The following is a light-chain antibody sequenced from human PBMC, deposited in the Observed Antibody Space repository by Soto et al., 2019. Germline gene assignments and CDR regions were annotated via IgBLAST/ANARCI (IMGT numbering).Light chain of an antibody. CDR1: QSVSSSY. J-gene: IGKJ1*01. CDR2: GAS. Sequence: EIVLTQSPVTLSLSPGERATLSCRASQSVSSSYLAWYQQQPGQAPRLLIYGASTRATGIPDRFSGSGSGTDFTLTISRLEPEDFALYYCQQYGSSGTFGQGTKVDIK. V-gene: IGKV3-20*01. CDR3: QQYGSSGT.